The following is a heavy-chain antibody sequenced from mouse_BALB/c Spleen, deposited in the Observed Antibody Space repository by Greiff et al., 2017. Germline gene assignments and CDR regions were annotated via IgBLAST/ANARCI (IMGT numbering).Heavy chain of an antibody. CDR1: GYSFTSYW. D-gene: IGHD2-4*01. CDR3: ARRGYDYDGGFAY. V-gene: IGHV1S126*01. J-gene: IGHJ3*01. CDR2: IDPSDSET. Sequence: VKLVESGPQLVRPGASVKISCKASGYSFTSYWMHWVKQRPGQGLEWIGMIDPSDSETRLNQKFKDKATLTVDKSSSTAYMQLSSPTSEDSAVYYCARRGYDYDGGFAYWGQGTLVTVSA.